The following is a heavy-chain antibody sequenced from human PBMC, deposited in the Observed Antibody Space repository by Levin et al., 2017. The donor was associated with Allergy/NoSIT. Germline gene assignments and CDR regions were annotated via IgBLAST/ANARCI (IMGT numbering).Heavy chain of an antibody. Sequence: ASVKVSCKASGYIFTGYYMHWVRQAPGQGLEWMGWINPNSGGTNYAQKFQGRVTMTRDTSISTAYMELSRLRSDDTDVYYCARTQGYCSGGNCYLAYWGQGTLVTVSS. V-gene: IGHV1-2*02. CDR1: GYIFTGYY. J-gene: IGHJ4*02. D-gene: IGHD2-15*01. CDR2: INPNSGGT. CDR3: ARTQGYCSGGNCYLAY.